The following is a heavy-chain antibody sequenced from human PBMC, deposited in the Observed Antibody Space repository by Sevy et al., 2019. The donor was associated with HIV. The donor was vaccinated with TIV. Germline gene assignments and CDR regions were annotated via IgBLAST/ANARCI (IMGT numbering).Heavy chain of an antibody. Sequence: GGSLRLSCAVSGFSFDSYGMTWVRQAPGKGLEWVSGISGSGTRTYYADSVKGRFIISRDNSKNTLYLQMNSLRSEDTGQYYWGKGGGGHYDPDEIGYYFYYYNMDVWGKGTTVTVSS. V-gene: IGHV3-23*01. J-gene: IGHJ6*03. D-gene: IGHD3-22*01. CDR2: ISGSGTRT. CDR3: GKGGGGHYDPDEIGYYFYYYNMDV. CDR1: GFSFDSYG.